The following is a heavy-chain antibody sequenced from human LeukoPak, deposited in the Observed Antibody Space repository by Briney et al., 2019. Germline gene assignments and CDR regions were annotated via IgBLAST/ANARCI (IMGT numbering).Heavy chain of an antibody. CDR3: AREGRKYSSSRLGFDP. D-gene: IGHD6-6*01. CDR1: GFTFSNYW. J-gene: IGHJ5*02. Sequence: GGSLRLSCTASGFTFSNYWMHWVRQAPGKGLVWVSRINTDGSSTSYADSVKGRFTISRDNAKNTLYLQMNSLRAEDTAVYYCAREGRKYSSSRLGFDPWGQGTLVTVSS. V-gene: IGHV3-74*01. CDR2: INTDGSST.